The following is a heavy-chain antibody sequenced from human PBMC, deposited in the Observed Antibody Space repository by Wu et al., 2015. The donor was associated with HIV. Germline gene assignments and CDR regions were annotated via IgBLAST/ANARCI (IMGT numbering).Heavy chain of an antibody. CDR3: ARDRPRPLTGYYGGMDYYYMDV. CDR2: ITPLFGTR. D-gene: IGHD3-9*01. CDR1: GNTFNA. V-gene: IGHV1-69*05. Sequence: QVQLVQSGAEVKKPGSSVKISCKASGNTFNAINWVRQAPGQGLEWMGGITPLFGTRDYAQIFQGRLTITTDESTSTAYMSLSGLRSEDTAVYYCARDRPRPLTGYYGGMDYYYMDVWGDGTTVTVSS. J-gene: IGHJ6*03.